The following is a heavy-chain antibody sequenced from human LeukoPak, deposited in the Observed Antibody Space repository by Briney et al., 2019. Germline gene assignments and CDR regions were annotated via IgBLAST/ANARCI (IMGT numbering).Heavy chain of an antibody. D-gene: IGHD3-16*01. CDR1: GFTFSSYA. Sequence: PGGSLRLSCAASGFTFSSYAMSWVRQAPGKGLEWVSATSSSDAGKYHADSVRGRFTISRDNSKNTVYLQMNSLRGDDTAVYYCAKDDAWGRYKDWGQGTLVTVSS. CDR2: TSSSDAGK. J-gene: IGHJ1*01. V-gene: IGHV3-23*01. CDR3: AKDDAWGRYKD.